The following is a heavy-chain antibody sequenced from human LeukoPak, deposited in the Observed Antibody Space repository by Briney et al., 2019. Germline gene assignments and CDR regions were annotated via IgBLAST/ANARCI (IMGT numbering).Heavy chain of an antibody. J-gene: IGHJ6*03. D-gene: IGHD3-10*01. Sequence: SQTLSLTCTVSGGSISSGVYYWSWIRQHPGKGLEWIGYIYYSGSTYYNPSLKSRVTISVDTSKNQFSLKLSSVTAADTAVYYCARRGEYGSGDYYYYYMDVWGKGTTVTVSS. CDR3: ARRGEYGSGDYYYYYMDV. V-gene: IGHV4-31*03. CDR2: IYYSGST. CDR1: GGSISSGVYY.